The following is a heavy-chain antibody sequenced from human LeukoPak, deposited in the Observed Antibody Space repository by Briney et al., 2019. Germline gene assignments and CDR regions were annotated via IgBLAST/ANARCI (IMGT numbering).Heavy chain of an antibody. CDR2: IRSKAYGGTT. J-gene: IGHJ6*03. Sequence: GGSLRLSCTASGFTFGDYAMSWVRQAPGKGLEWVGFIRSKAYGGTTEYAASVKGRFTISRDDSKSIAYLQMNSLKTEDTAVYYCTRDRAVAGLLNYYYYYYMDVWGKGTTVTISS. V-gene: IGHV3-49*04. CDR1: GFTFGDYA. CDR3: TRDRAVAGLLNYYYYYYMDV. D-gene: IGHD6-19*01.